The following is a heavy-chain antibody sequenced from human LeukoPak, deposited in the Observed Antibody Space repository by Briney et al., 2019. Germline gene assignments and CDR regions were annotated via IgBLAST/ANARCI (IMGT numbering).Heavy chain of an antibody. V-gene: IGHV1-18*01. CDR1: LYTLTSFR. J-gene: IGHJ2*01. D-gene: IGHD6-19*01. CDR3: TRVPSLASSGCFWYWDL. Sequence: ASVKVSCKSFLYTLTSFRISGVRAAPGQGLEWMGWISVYNDNTNYAQNLQGRVTMTTDTSTSTAYMELRSLRSDDTAVYYWTRVPSLASSGCFWYWDLWGRGTLVTVSS. CDR2: ISVYNDNT.